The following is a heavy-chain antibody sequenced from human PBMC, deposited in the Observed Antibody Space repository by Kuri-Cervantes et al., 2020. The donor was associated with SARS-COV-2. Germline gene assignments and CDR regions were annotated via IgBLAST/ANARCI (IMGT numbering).Heavy chain of an antibody. V-gene: IGHV4-59*11. CDR1: GGPISSHH. CDR3: ARAKIPAAIRSGANWFDP. D-gene: IGHD2-2*02. CDR2: IYYSGST. J-gene: IGHJ5*02. Sequence: SETLSLTCTVSGGPISSHHWSWIRQPPGKGLEWIGYIYYSGSTNYNPPLKSRVTISVDTSKNQFSLKLSSVTAADTAVYYCARAKIPAAIRSGANWFDPWGQGTLVTVSS.